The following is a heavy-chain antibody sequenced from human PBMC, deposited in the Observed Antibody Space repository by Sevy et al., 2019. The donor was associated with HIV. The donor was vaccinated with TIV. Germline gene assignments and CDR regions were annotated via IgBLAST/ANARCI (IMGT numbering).Heavy chain of an antibody. CDR1: GYTFTSYI. CDR2: VNARTGDT. J-gene: IGHJ4*02. V-gene: IGHV1-3*01. CDR3: ARDLCSGGSCYSAFVY. Sequence: ASVKVSCKASGYTFTSYIIYLVRQAAGQSLEWMGWVNARTGDTKYSQKFQGRVSITRDTSASTAYMELNSLRSEDTAVYYCARDLCSGGSCYSAFVYWGQGTLVTVSS. D-gene: IGHD2-15*01.